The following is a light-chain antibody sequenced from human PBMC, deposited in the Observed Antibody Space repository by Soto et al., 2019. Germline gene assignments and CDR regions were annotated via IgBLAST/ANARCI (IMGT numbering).Light chain of an antibody. Sequence: DIQMTQSPSRLSASVGDRVTITCRASQSIGYWLAWYRQKPGKAPNLLIYAASTLETGVPSRFSGSGYGTEFTLTIASLQPDDSASYYCQQYNSFSKTFGRGTKVEIK. J-gene: IGKJ4*02. CDR3: QQYNSFSKT. V-gene: IGKV1-5*01. CDR1: QSIGYW. CDR2: AAS.